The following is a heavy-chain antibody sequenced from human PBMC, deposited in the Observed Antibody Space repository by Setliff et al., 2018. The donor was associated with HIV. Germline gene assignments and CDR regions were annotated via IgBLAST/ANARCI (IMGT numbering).Heavy chain of an antibody. D-gene: IGHD3-10*01. CDR3: ARHRVITGSFDS. J-gene: IGHJ4*02. CDR1: NGSIRSSDYY. CDR2: VFYSGRA. Sequence: SETLSLTCTVSNGSIRSSDYYWGWIRQPPGKGLEWIGSVFYSGRAYYNPSLKSRITISVDTSKNQFSLRVNSVTAADTAVFYCARHRVITGSFDSWGQGTLVTVSS. V-gene: IGHV4-39*01.